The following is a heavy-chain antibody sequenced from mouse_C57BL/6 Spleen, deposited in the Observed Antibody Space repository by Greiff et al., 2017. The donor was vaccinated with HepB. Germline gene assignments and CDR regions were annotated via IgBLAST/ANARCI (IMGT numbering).Heavy chain of an antibody. J-gene: IGHJ1*03. CDR1: GYTFTDYN. V-gene: IGHV1-22*01. D-gene: IGHD1-1*01. CDR2: INPNNGGT. CDR3: AREGYYYGSSPWDFDV. Sequence: EVQLQQSGPELVKPGASVKMSCKASGYTFTDYNMHWVKQSHGKSLEWIGYINPNNGGTSYNQKFKGKATLTVNKSSSTAYMELRSLTSEDSAVYYCAREGYYYGSSPWDFDVWGTRTTVTVSS.